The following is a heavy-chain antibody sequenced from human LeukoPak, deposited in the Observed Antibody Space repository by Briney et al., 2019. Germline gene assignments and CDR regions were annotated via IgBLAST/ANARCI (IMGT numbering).Heavy chain of an antibody. Sequence: GGSLRLSCAASGFTVSSNYMNWVRQAPGKGLEWVGRTRNKANSYSTEYAASVKGRFTISRDESKNSLYLQMNSLQTEGTAVYYCARGRLVSVYYYGMDVWGQGTTVTVSS. CDR1: GFTVSSNY. J-gene: IGHJ6*02. V-gene: IGHV3-72*01. CDR2: TRNKANSYST. CDR3: ARGRLVSVYYYGMDV. D-gene: IGHD2-2*01.